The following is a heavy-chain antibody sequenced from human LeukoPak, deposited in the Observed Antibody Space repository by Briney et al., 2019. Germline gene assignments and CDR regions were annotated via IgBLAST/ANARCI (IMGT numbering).Heavy chain of an antibody. J-gene: IGHJ4*02. D-gene: IGHD7-27*01. CDR2: IYTGGNT. Sequence: SETLSLTCTVSGASISSYYWSWIRQPPGKGLEWIGYIYTGGNTSYNPSLKSRVTISWDTSKNQFSLKLSSVTAADTAVYYCARASWEYDYWGQGTLVTVPS. CDR3: ARASWEYDY. CDR1: GASISSYY. V-gene: IGHV4-4*09.